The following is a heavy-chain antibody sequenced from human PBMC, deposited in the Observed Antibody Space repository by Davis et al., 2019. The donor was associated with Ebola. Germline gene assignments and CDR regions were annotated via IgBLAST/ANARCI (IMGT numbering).Heavy chain of an antibody. CDR2: INPSGST. CDR1: GGSFSGYY. V-gene: IGHV4-34*01. Sequence: SETLSLTCAVYGGSFSGYYWSWIRQPPGKGLEWIGAINPSGSTNYHPSLKSLVTISVDTSKNQFTLKLSSVTTADTAVYYCARVEVVPATIRRNYYYYGMDVWGQGTTVTVSS. D-gene: IGHD2-2*01. CDR3: ARVEVVPATIRRNYYYYGMDV. J-gene: IGHJ6*02.